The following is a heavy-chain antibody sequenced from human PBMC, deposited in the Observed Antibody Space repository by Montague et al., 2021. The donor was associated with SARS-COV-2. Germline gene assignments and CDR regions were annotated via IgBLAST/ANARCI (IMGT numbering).Heavy chain of an antibody. V-gene: IGHV4-34*01. J-gene: IGHJ6*03. CDR2: INHGGST. CDR3: ARLRDGVVPSPILGVGPYYSYYYMDV. Sequence: SETLSLTCAVHGTSFSGYYWNWIRQPPGKGLEWIREINHGGSTKYSPSLKSRLTISADTSKNQLSLKLTSVAAADTAVYYCARLRDGVVPSPILGVGPYYSYYYMDVWGRGTTVTVSS. CDR1: GTSFSGYY. D-gene: IGHD3-10*01.